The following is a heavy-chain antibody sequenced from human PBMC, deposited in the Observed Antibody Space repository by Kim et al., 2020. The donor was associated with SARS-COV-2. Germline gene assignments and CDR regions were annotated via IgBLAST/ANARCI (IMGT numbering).Heavy chain of an antibody. V-gene: IGHV3-48*02. Sequence: KGRFTISRDNAENSLYLQMNSLRDEDTAVYYCAREAYYYGSGSYEFGFDPWGQGTLVTVSS. D-gene: IGHD3-10*01. J-gene: IGHJ5*02. CDR3: AREAYYYGSGSYEFGFDP.